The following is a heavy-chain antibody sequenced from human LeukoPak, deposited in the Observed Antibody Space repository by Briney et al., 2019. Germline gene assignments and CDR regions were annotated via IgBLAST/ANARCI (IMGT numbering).Heavy chain of an antibody. CDR1: GGSISSSSYY. D-gene: IGHD3-10*01. Sequence: KTSETLSLTCTVSGGSISSSSYYWGWIRQPPGKGLEWIGSIYYSGSTYYNPSLKSRVTISVDTSKNQFSLKLSSVSAADTAVYYCARWPRGFIWFGELSHDWGQGTLVTVSS. CDR3: ARWPRGFIWFGELSHD. CDR2: IYYSGST. J-gene: IGHJ4*02. V-gene: IGHV4-39*01.